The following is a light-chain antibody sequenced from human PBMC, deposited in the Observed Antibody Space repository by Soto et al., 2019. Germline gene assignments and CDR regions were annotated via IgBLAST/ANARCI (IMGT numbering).Light chain of an antibody. V-gene: IGLV1-40*01. J-gene: IGLJ1*01. CDR3: QYYDDSLSAYV. Sequence: QSVLTQPPSVSGAPGQRGTISCTGSSSNIGAGYAVHWYQQLPGTAPKLLIYANGNRPSGVPDRFSASKSGTSASLAITGLQAEDEADYYWQYYDDSLSAYVLGTGTKVTVL. CDR2: ANG. CDR1: SSNIGAGYA.